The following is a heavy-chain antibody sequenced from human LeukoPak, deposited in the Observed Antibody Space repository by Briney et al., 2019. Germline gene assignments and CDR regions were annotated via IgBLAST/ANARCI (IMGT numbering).Heavy chain of an antibody. CDR1: GGSISSGSYY. CDR2: IYTSGST. CDR3: ARVSRYSSSWYPFDP. V-gene: IGHV4-61*02. J-gene: IGHJ5*02. D-gene: IGHD6-13*01. Sequence: SSQTLSLTCTVSGGSISSGSYYWSWIRQPAGKGLEWIGRIYTSGSTNYNPSLKSRVTISVDTSKNQFSLKLSSVTAADTAVYYCARVSRYSSSWYPFDPWGQGTLVTVSS.